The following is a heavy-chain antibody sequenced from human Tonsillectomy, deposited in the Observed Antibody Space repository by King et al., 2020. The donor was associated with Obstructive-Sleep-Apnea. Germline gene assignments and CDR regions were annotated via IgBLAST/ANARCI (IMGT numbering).Heavy chain of an antibody. Sequence: VQLVESGGGLVQPGMSLRLSCAASGFTFDAFSMNWVRHAQGKGLEWGSGIRWDSGSIGYADSVEGRVTISRANAKNSLYLQMNSLRAEDTALYYCAKDMVDTAMVIDYWGQGTLVTVSS. V-gene: IGHV3-9*01. CDR2: IRWDSGSI. CDR1: GFTFDAFS. CDR3: AKDMVDTAMVIDY. J-gene: IGHJ4*02. D-gene: IGHD5-18*01.